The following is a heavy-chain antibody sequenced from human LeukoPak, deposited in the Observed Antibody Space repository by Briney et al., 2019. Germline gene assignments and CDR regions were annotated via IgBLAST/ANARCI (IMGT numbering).Heavy chain of an antibody. CDR3: AGGYCSGGSCYSIY. CDR1: GFTFSSYS. J-gene: IGHJ4*02. Sequence: GGSLRLSCAASGFTFSSYSMNWVRQAPGKGLEWVSYISSSSSTIYYADPVKGRFTISRDNAKNSPYLQMNSLRAEDTAVYYCAGGYCSGGSCYSIYWGQGTLVTVSS. CDR2: ISSSSSTI. D-gene: IGHD2-15*01. V-gene: IGHV3-48*01.